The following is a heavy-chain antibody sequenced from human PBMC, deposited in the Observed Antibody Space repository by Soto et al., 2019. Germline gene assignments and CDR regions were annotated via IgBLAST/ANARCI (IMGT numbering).Heavy chain of an antibody. V-gene: IGHV4-39*01. D-gene: IGHD4-17*01. CDR3: ARAGEQLDYDTYFEY. CDR2: IYFGGST. Sequence: SETLSLTCTVSGGSISSSGHYWGWIRQPPGKGLEWIGSIYFGGSTYYNPSLKSRVTISTDTSKNQLSLKVSSVTAADTAVYYCARAGEQLDYDTYFEYWGQGTLVTVSS. J-gene: IGHJ4*02. CDR1: GGSISSSGHY.